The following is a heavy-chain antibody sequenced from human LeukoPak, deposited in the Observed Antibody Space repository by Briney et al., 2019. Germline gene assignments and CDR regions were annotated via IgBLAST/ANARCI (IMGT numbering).Heavy chain of an antibody. Sequence: GGSLRLSCAASGFTFSSYGMHWVRQAPGKGLEWVAIIWYDGSNKYYADSVKGRFTISRDNSNNSLYLQMNSLRAEDTAVYYCARGPYSSSWYDWFDPWGQGTLVTVSS. CDR3: ARGPYSSSWYDWFDP. D-gene: IGHD6-13*01. CDR2: IWYDGSNK. CDR1: GFTFSSYG. J-gene: IGHJ5*02. V-gene: IGHV3-33*01.